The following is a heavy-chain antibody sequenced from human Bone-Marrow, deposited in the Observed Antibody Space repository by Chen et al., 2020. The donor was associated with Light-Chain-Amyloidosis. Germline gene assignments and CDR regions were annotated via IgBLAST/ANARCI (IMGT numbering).Heavy chain of an antibody. V-gene: IGHV1-3*04. CDR2: INTANGYT. Sequence: QVQLVQSGAEVKKPGASVKVSCKASGYYFTNYVIHWVRQAPGQRLEWMGWINTANGYTKYSQKFQVRVTINRDTSVSIAYMEVSSLRFEDTAVYYCARTPDATHYYYGMDVWGQGTTVTVSS. D-gene: IGHD2-15*01. J-gene: IGHJ6*02. CDR1: GYYFTNYV. CDR3: ARTPDATHYYYGMDV.